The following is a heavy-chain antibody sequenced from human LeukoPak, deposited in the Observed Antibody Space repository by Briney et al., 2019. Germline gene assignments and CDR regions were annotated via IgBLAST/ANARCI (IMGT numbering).Heavy chain of an antibody. V-gene: IGHV3-48*03. CDR1: GFTFSSYE. CDR2: ISSSGSII. D-gene: IGHD3-9*01. Sequence: GGSLRLSCAASGFTFSSYEMNWVRQAPGKGLEWVSYISSSGSIIYYADSVKGRFTISRDNAKNSLSLQMNSLKAEDTAVYYCARDHDWDYMDVWGKGTTVTVSS. J-gene: IGHJ6*03. CDR3: ARDHDWDYMDV.